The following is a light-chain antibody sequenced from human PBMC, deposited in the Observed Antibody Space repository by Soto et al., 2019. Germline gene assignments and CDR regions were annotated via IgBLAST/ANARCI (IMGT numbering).Light chain of an antibody. J-gene: IGKJ5*01. Sequence: DIQMTQSQSSLSASVGNRVTITFQASQNIKHYLNRYQQKPGRGPKLLILDASNLEAGVPSRFRGSGSGTDFTFTISRLQPEDIATYYCQQYENLPTFGQGTRLEIK. CDR3: QQYENLPT. V-gene: IGKV1-33*01. CDR2: DAS. CDR1: QNIKHY.